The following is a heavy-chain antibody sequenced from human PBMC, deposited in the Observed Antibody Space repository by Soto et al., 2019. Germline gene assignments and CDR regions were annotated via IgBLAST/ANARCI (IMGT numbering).Heavy chain of an antibody. CDR3: ARDSDSSSWSRSFDY. D-gene: IGHD6-13*01. J-gene: IGHJ4*02. Sequence: EVQLVESGGGLVKPGGSLRLSCAASGFTFSSYSMNWVRQAPGKGLEWVSSISSSSSYIYYADSVKGRFTISRDNAKNSLYLQMNSLRAEDTAVYYCARDSDSSSWSRSFDYWGQGTLVTVSS. CDR1: GFTFSSYS. CDR2: ISSSSSYI. V-gene: IGHV3-21*01.